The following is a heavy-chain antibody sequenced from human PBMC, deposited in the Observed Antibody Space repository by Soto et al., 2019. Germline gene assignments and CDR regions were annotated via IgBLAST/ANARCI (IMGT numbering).Heavy chain of an antibody. J-gene: IGHJ4*02. CDR3: ARGLNTAAALDY. V-gene: IGHV4-30-2*01. CDR1: GGSISSGGYS. Sequence: QLQLQESGSGLVKPSQTLSLTCAVSGGSISSGGYSWRWFRQPPGKGLEWIGYIYHSGSTYYNPSLKSRVTISVDRSKNQFSLKLSSVTAADTAVYYCARGLNTAAALDYWGQGTLVTVSS. CDR2: IYHSGST. D-gene: IGHD6-13*01.